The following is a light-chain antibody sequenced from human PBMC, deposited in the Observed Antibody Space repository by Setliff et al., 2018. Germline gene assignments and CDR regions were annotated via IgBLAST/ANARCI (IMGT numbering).Light chain of an antibody. CDR1: SSDVGGYDY. V-gene: IGLV2-14*01. J-gene: IGLJ1*01. CDR2: DVT. Sequence: QSVLTQPAAVSRSPGQSITISCTGTSSDVGGYDYVSWYQRHPGKAPKLIIYDVTKRPSGVSSRFSGSKSGNTASLTISGLQAEDEADYFCSSYKNTNKNVFGTGTKGTVL. CDR3: SSYKNTNKNV.